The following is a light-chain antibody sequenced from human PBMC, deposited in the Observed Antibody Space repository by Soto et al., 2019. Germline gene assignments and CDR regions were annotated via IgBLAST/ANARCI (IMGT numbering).Light chain of an antibody. CDR2: GAS. Sequence: EIVMTQSPATLSVFPGERATLSCRASQSVDSNLACYQQKPGQAPRLLIYGASARATGIPARFSGSGSGTEFTLTISSLQSEDFAVYYCQQYNKWPPWTFGQGTKVDIK. V-gene: IGKV3-15*01. CDR3: QQYNKWPPWT. CDR1: QSVDSN. J-gene: IGKJ1*01.